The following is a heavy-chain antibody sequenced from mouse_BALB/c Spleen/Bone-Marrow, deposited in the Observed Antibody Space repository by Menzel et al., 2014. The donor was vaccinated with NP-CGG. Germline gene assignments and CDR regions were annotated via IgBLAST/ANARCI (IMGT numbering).Heavy chain of an antibody. V-gene: IGHV14-3*02. J-gene: IGHJ2*01. D-gene: IGHD2-4*01. Sequence: VQLQQSGAELVKPGASVKLSCTASGFNIKDTYMHWVKRRPEQGLEWIGRIDPANGNTKYDPKFQGKATITADASSNTAYLQLSSLTSEDTAVYYCALYYDYDVGYWGQGTTLTVSS. CDR1: GFNIKDTY. CDR2: IDPANGNT. CDR3: ALYYDYDVGY.